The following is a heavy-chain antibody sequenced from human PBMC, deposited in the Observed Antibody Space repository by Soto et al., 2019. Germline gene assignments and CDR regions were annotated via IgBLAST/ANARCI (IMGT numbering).Heavy chain of an antibody. D-gene: IGHD2-2*01. Sequence: PGESLKISCKGSGYSFSTYCITWVRQMPGQGLEWMGRIDPSDSYTHCSPSLQGHVTISADRSISTAYLQWSSLKASDTAVYYCARLSCSRTTSYYGMDVWGQGTAVTVS. CDR1: GYSFSTYC. J-gene: IGHJ6*02. CDR2: IDPSDSYT. CDR3: ARLSCSRTTSYYGMDV. V-gene: IGHV5-10-1*01.